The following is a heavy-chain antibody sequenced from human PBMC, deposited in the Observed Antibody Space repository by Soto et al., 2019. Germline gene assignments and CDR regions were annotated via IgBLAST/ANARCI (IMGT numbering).Heavy chain of an antibody. CDR1: GGSLSSSSYY. Sequence: XGTLSLTCTVSGGSLSSSSYYGGWIRQSPGKGLEWIGNIYYSGNTFYNPSLKSRVTISVDTSKNQFYLHLSSVTAADTAIFYWAAIGAPGTTHFDFWGQGALVTVSS. D-gene: IGHD3-16*01. CDR2: IYYSGNT. J-gene: IGHJ4*02. CDR3: AAIGAPGTTHFDF. V-gene: IGHV4-39*01.